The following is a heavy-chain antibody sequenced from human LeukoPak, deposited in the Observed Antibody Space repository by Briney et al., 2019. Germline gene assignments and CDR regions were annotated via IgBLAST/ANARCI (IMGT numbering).Heavy chain of an antibody. V-gene: IGHV4-34*01. J-gene: IGHJ4*02. D-gene: IGHD1-7*01. CDR2: INHSGST. CDR3: ARVPNWNYQDY. CDR1: GGSFSGYY. Sequence: PSETLSLTCAVYGGSFSGYYWSWIRRPPGKGLEWIGEINHSGSTNYSPSLKSRVTISVDTSKNQFSLKLSSVTAADTAVYYCARVPNWNYQDYWGQGTLVTVSS.